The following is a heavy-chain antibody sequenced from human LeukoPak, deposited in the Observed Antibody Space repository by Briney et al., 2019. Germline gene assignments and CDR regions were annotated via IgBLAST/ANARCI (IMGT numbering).Heavy chain of an antibody. V-gene: IGHV5-51*01. D-gene: IGHD6-13*01. J-gene: IGHJ4*02. Sequence: GGSLKISCKGSGYKFSNYWIRWVRQMPGKSLEWMGVIYPGDSDTRYSPSFQGQVTISADKSISTAYLQWSSLKASDTAMYYCARLSGYSSSWYGSYFDYWGQGTLVTVSS. CDR2: IYPGDSDT. CDR1: GYKFSNYW. CDR3: ARLSGYSSSWYGSYFDY.